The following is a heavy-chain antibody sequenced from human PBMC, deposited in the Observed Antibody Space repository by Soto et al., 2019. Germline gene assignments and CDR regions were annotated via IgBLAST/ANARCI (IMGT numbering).Heavy chain of an antibody. CDR2: TYYRSKWYK. D-gene: IGHD5-18*01. CDR1: GDSVSSNTGA. J-gene: IGHJ3*01. Sequence: SQTPSLTCSISGDSVSSNTGAWNWIRQSPPRGLEWLGRTYYRSKWYKDYARSVKSRITINADTSKNQISLQLNSVTPEDTALYYCAGEDGYDTFDLWGQGTMVTVSS. CDR3: AGEDGYDTFDL. V-gene: IGHV6-1*01.